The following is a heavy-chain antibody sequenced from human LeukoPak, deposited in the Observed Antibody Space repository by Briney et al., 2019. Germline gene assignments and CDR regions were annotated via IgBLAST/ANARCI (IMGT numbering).Heavy chain of an antibody. J-gene: IGHJ4*02. D-gene: IGHD3-10*01. CDR1: GGSISSSSYY. CDR3: ARHKNYYGSEFDY. V-gene: IGHV4-39*01. Sequence: SETLSLTCTVSGGSISSSSYYWGWIRQPPGKGLEWIGSIYYSGSTYYNPSLKSRVTISVDTSKNQFSLKLSSVTAADTAVYYCARHKNYYGSEFDYWGRGTLVIVSS. CDR2: IYYSGST.